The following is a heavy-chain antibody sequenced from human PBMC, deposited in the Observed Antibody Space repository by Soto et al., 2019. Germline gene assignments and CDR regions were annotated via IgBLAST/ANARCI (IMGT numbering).Heavy chain of an antibody. CDR2: ISAYNGNT. V-gene: IGHV1-18*01. CDR3: PRDSTPPRE. CDR1: GYTFTSYH. J-gene: IGHJ4*02. Sequence: QVQLVQSGTEVRKPGASVKVSCKASGYTFTSYHISWVRQAPGQGLEWMGWISAYNGNTNYAQKLQGRVTMTTDTATRTASMELRSLRSDDTAVYSCPRDSTPPREWGPGSLVTISS.